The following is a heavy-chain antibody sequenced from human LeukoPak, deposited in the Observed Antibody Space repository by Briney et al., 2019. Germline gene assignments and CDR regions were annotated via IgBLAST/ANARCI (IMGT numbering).Heavy chain of an antibody. Sequence: SETLSLTCTVSGGSISSYYWSWIRQPPGKGLEWIGEINHSGSTNYNPSLKSRVTISVDTSKNQFSLKLSSVTAADTAVYYCARQKYDILTGYCFDYWGQGTLVTVSS. CDR3: ARQKYDILTGYCFDY. CDR1: GGSISSYY. D-gene: IGHD3-9*01. V-gene: IGHV4-34*01. J-gene: IGHJ4*02. CDR2: INHSGST.